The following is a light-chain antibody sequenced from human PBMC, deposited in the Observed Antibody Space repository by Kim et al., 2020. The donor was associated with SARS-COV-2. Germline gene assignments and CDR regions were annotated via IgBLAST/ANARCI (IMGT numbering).Light chain of an antibody. CDR2: GRN. V-gene: IGLV3-19*01. CDR3: NSRDSSGNHLV. J-gene: IGLJ3*02. Sequence: ARGQKGRITCEGDSLRNYYASWYQQKPRQGPVVVIYGRNDRPSGIPDRFSGYNSGNTASLTITGAQAEDEANYYCNSRDSSGNHLVFGGGTQLTVL. CDR1: SLRNYY.